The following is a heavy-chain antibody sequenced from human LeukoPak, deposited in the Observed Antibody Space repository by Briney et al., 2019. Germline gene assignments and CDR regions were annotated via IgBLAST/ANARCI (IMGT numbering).Heavy chain of an antibody. CDR2: ISYDGSNK. D-gene: IGHD5-18*01. Sequence: GRSLRLSCAASGFTFSSYAMHWVRQAPGKGLEWVAVISYDGSNKYYADSVKGRFTISRDNSKNTLYLQMNSLRAEDTAVYYCARVGVGYSYGMFDYWGQGTLVTVSS. J-gene: IGHJ4*02. V-gene: IGHV3-30*04. CDR1: GFTFSSYA. CDR3: ARVGVGYSYGMFDY.